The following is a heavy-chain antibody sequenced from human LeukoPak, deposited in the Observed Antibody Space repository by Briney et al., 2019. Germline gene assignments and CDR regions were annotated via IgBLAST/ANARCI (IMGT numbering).Heavy chain of an antibody. J-gene: IGHJ6*03. CDR3: AKNGDRGAYCSGGSCYPYYYYNMDV. V-gene: IGHV3-30*04. CDR1: GFTFSSCA. D-gene: IGHD2-15*01. CDR2: ISYDGSNK. Sequence: GGSLRLSCEASGFTFSSCAMHWVRQAPGKGLEWVAVISYDGSNKYYADSVKGRFTISRDNSENTLYLQMNSLRAEDTAIYYCAKNGDRGAYCSGGSCYPYYYYNMDVWGKGTTVTISS.